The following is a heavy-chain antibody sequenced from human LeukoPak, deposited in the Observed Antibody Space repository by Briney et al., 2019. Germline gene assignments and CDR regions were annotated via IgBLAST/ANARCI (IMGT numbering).Heavy chain of an antibody. D-gene: IGHD6-19*01. CDR3: ARGFRGWYAEGFDY. J-gene: IGHJ4*02. CDR2: IFPSGGEI. CDR1: GFTFSTFA. Sequence: GGSLRLSCAASGFTFSTFAMIWVRQPPGKGLEWVSSIFPSGGEIHYADSVKGRFTISRDNAKNSLYLQMNSLRAEDTAVYYCARGFRGWYAEGFDYWGQGTVVTVSS. V-gene: IGHV3-21*01.